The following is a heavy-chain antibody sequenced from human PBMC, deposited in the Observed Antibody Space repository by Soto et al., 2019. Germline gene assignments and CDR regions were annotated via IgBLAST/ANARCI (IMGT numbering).Heavy chain of an antibody. CDR2: INADKGDT. Sequence: ASVKVSCKAFGYSSRSYGIQWVRQAPGQSLEWMGWINADKGDTKYSQNFQDRVSITRDTFANTAYMELRSLTPEDTAVYYCARVGLKYLRWFDPWGQGSLVTVS. CDR3: ARVGLKYLRWFDP. V-gene: IGHV1-3*01. J-gene: IGHJ5*02. CDR1: GYSSRSYG. D-gene: IGHD3-16*01.